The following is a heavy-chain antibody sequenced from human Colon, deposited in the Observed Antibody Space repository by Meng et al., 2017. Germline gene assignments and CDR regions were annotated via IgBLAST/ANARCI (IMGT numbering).Heavy chain of an antibody. J-gene: IGHJ4*02. Sequence: VRVEASGPGLAQPLETLSLTGRLSGASIRGGGYYWSRIRQVPGKGLDLIGYIYYSENTYYKPSLQSRAIISVDTSKNEFSLRLSSVSAADTAVYYCARRYGSGTYPFDFWGQGILVTVSS. CDR2: IYYSENT. D-gene: IGHD3-10*01. V-gene: IGHV4-31*02. CDR3: ARRYGSGTYPFDF. CDR1: GASIRGGGYY.